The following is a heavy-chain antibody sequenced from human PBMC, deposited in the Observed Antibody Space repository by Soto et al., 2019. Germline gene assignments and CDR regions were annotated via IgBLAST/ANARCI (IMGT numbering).Heavy chain of an antibody. J-gene: IGHJ6*02. Sequence: PGGSLRLSCEGSGFTFSDYYISWIRQAPGKGLEWISYSSNSGTFSRYADSVKGRFSISRDNSKNTLYLQMNSLRAEDTAVYYCAKDLTYYDILTGYPMYYYYGMDVWGQGTTVTVSS. D-gene: IGHD3-9*01. CDR2: SSNSGTFS. CDR3: AKDLTYYDILTGYPMYYYYGMDV. V-gene: IGHV3-11*06. CDR1: GFTFSDYY.